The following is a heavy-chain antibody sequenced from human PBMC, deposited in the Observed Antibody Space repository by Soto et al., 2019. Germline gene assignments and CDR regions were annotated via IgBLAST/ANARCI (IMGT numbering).Heavy chain of an antibody. CDR1: GFTFDDYA. Sequence: EVQLVESGGGWVQPGRSLRLSCAVSGFTFDDYAMHWVRQAPGEGLEWVSGISWNSGAIGYADSVKGRFTVLRDNAKSTLYLQMNSLRTEDTALYYCVKAMGPDWLARLDCWGQGTLVTVSS. CDR2: ISWNSGAI. CDR3: VKAMGPDWLARLDC. V-gene: IGHV3-9*01. J-gene: IGHJ4*02. D-gene: IGHD3-9*01.